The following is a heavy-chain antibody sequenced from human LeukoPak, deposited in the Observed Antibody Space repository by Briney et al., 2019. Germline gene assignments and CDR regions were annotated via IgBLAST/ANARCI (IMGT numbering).Heavy chain of an antibody. Sequence: SGGSLRLSCAASGFTFSSYAMSWVRQAPGKGLEWVANIKQDESEKLYVDSVKGRFTISRDNAENSVYLQMNSLRDEDTAVYYCARGRFNYGWGMDVWGQGTTVTVSS. CDR2: IKQDESEK. CDR3: ARGRFNYGWGMDV. CDR1: GFTFSSYA. J-gene: IGHJ6*02. D-gene: IGHD5-18*01. V-gene: IGHV3-7*01.